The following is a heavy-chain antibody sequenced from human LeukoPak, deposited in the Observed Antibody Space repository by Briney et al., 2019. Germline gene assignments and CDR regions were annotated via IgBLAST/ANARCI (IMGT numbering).Heavy chain of an antibody. Sequence: RPSETLSLTCAVYGGSFSGYYWRWIRQPPGKGREWIGEINHSGSTNYNPSLKSRVTISVDTSKNHFSLKLSSVTAADTAVYYCARGGIAARQVYWGQGTLVTVSS. V-gene: IGHV4-34*01. D-gene: IGHD6-6*01. CDR3: ARGGIAARQVY. J-gene: IGHJ4*02. CDR1: GGSFSGYY. CDR2: INHSGST.